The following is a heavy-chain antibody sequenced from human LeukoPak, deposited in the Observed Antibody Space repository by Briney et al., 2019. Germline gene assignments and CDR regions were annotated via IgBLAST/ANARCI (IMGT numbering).Heavy chain of an antibody. D-gene: IGHD1-26*01. CDR1: GFTVSSNY. J-gene: IGHJ3*02. CDR3: ARELREHGVFDI. CDR2: IYSDGST. Sequence: GGSLRLSCAASGFTVSSNYMGWVRQAPGTGLEWVSEIYSDGSTYYAASVKGRLSISRDKSKNTMYLQMNSLRAEDTAVYYCARELREHGVFDIWGQGTMVTVSS. V-gene: IGHV3-53*01.